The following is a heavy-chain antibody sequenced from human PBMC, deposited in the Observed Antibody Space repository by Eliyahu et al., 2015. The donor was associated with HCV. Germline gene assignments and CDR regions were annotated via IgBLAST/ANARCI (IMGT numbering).Heavy chain of an antibody. CDR1: GFXFSNAW. CDR3: TTGLTTAYDY. V-gene: IGHV3-15*01. Sequence: EVQLVESGGXLVKPGGSLRLSCVASGFXFSNAWMTWVRQAPGRGLEWIGRIKSNVDGGTTEYAAPAKGRFTISRDDSQNTVYLQVDSLKIEDAAMFYCTTGLTTAYDYWGQGTLVTVSS. CDR2: IKSNVDGGTT. J-gene: IGHJ4*02. D-gene: IGHD4/OR15-4a*01.